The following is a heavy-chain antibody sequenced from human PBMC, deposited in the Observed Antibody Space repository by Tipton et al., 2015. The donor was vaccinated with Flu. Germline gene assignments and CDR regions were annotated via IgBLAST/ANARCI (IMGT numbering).Heavy chain of an antibody. V-gene: IGHV3-21*01. Sequence: VQLVQSGGGLVQPGASLRLSCTASGFPFSSYSMNWVRQAPGKGLEWVASISRSSTYIYYADSVEGRFTISRDDARNSVYLQMNSLRADDTAVYYCVYWTGEYWGQGTLVTVSS. CDR1: GFPFSSYS. J-gene: IGHJ4*02. CDR3: VYWTGEY. D-gene: IGHD1-1*01. CDR2: ISRSSTYI.